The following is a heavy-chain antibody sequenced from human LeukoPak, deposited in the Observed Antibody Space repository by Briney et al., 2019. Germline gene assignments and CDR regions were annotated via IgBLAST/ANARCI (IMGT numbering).Heavy chain of an antibody. CDR2: IYPGDSNV. J-gene: IGHJ4*02. V-gene: IGHV5-51*01. D-gene: IGHD7-27*01. Sequence: GPSWKISCKGSGYSFAKYWIGWVRQMPGKGLQWMGIIYPGDSNVRYSPSFQGQVIISVDKSINTAYLQWSSLEASDTAMYYCARHGVPGARGCDYWGQGTLVTVSS. CDR3: ARHGVPGARGCDY. CDR1: GYSFAKYW.